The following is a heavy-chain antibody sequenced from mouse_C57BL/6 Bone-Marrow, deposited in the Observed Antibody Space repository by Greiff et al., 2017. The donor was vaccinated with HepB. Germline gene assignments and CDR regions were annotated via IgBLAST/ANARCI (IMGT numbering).Heavy chain of an antibody. CDR2: IWSGGST. CDR1: GFSLTSYG. J-gene: IGHJ4*01. V-gene: IGHV2-2*01. Sequence: QVQLKQSGPGLVQPSQSLSITCTVSGFSLTSYGVHWVRQSPGKGLEWLGVIWSGGSTDYNAAFISRLSISKDNSKSQVFFKMNSLQADDTAIYYCARNGYYGSSYRYYAMDYWGQGTSVTVSS. D-gene: IGHD1-1*01. CDR3: ARNGYYGSSYRYYAMDY.